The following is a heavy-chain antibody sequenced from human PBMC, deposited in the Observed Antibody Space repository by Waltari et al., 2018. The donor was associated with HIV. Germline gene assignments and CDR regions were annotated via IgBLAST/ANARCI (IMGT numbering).Heavy chain of an antibody. D-gene: IGHD6-19*01. CDR3: ARVAVAVPDAFDI. CDR2: IYYSGST. CDR1: GGSISSSSYY. J-gene: IGHJ3*02. Sequence: QLQLQESGPGLVKPSETLSLTCTVSGGSISSSSYYWGWIRQPPGKGLEWIGSIYYSGSTYYNPPLKSRVTISVDTSKNQFSLKLSSVTAADTAVYYCARVAVAVPDAFDIWGQGTMVTVSS. V-gene: IGHV4-39*01.